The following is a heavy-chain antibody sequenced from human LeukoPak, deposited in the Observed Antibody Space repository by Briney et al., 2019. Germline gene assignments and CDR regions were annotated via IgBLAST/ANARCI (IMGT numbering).Heavy chain of an antibody. CDR3: ARSIVGATSWFDP. J-gene: IGHJ5*02. D-gene: IGHD1-26*01. CDR1: GFTASSNY. V-gene: IGHV3-53*01. CDR2: IYSGGST. Sequence: GGSLRLSCAPSGFTASSNYMSWVRQAPGQGLEWVSVIYSGGSTYYADSVKGRFTISRDNSKNTLYLQMNSLRAEDTAVYYCARSIVGATSWFDPWGQGTLVTVSS.